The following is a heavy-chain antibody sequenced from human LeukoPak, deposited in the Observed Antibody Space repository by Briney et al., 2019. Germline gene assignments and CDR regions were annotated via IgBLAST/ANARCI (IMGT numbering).Heavy chain of an antibody. V-gene: IGHV3-21*01. CDR2: ITSSSSYT. CDR1: GFTFSTYN. D-gene: IGHD3-10*02. J-gene: IGHJ6*04. CDR3: AELGITMIGGV. Sequence: GGSLRLSCAASGFTFSTYNMNWVRQAPGKGLEWVSSITSSSSYTFYADSVKGRFTISRDNAKNSLYLQMNSLGAEDTAVYYCAELGITMIGGVWGKGTTVTISS.